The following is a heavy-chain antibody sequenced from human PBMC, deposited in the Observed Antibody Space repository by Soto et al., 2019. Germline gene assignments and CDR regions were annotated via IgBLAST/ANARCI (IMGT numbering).Heavy chain of an antibody. D-gene: IGHD2-15*01. J-gene: IGHJ5*01. CDR1: GFTFSNYP. V-gene: IGHV3-30-3*01. CDR3: ARDARLLAGGWFDS. CDR2: ISYDGNNK. Sequence: GGSLRLSCAASGFTFSNYPVHWVRQAPGKGLEWVAVISYDGNNKYYSDSVKGRFTISRDNSKNTLYLQMNSLRAEDTAVYSCARDARLLAGGWFDSWGQGTLVTVSS.